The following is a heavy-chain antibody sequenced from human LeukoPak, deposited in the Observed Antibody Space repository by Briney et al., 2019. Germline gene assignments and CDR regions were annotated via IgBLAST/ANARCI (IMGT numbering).Heavy chain of an antibody. CDR3: AREGLGSGRGGDFDL. Sequence: SETLSHIFTVSGYPISSGHYRRWMRQAPEKGLEGVGRIHHSGSTYYHTSLKSRVTISIDTSKIQFSLELTAVPAADTAVHYCAREGLGSGRGGDFDLWGRRTLVTVAS. D-gene: IGHD2-15*01. V-gene: IGHV4-38-2*02. CDR2: IHHSGST. J-gene: IGHJ2*01. CDR1: GYPISSGHY.